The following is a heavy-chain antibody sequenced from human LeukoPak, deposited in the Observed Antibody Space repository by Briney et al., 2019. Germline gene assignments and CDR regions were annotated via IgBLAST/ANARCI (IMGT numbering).Heavy chain of an antibody. CDR2: ISGSDGIT. D-gene: IGHD6-13*01. V-gene: IGHV3-23*01. CDR1: GFTFSSYA. CDR3: AKDRGGRSWYVY. Sequence: QPGGSLLLSSAASGFTFSSYAMGWVRPAPGKGLEWVSAISGSDGITYYADAVKSRFTICKDNAKNTLYLQMNSLRAEDTAVYYCAKDRGGRSWYVYWGQGTLVTVSS. J-gene: IGHJ4*02.